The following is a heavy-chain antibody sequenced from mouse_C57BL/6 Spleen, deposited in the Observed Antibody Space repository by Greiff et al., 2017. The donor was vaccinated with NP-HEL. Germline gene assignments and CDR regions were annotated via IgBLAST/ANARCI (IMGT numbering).Heavy chain of an antibody. CDR3: ARGDWGLYAMDY. V-gene: IGHV1-69*01. Sequence: QVHVKQPGAELVMPGASVKLSCKASGYTFTSYWMHWVKQRPGQGLEWIGEIDPSDSYTNYNQKFKGKSTLTVDKSSSTAYMQLSSLTSEDSAVYYCARGDWGLYAMDYWGQGTSVTVSS. D-gene: IGHD4-1*01. J-gene: IGHJ4*01. CDR2: IDPSDSYT. CDR1: GYTFTSYW.